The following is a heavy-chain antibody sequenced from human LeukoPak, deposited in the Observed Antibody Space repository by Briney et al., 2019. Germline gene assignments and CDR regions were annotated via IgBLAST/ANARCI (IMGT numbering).Heavy chain of an antibody. V-gene: IGHV3-72*01. Sequence: PGGSLRLSRAASGFTFSDHYMDWVRQAPGKGLDWVGRIRNKANSYTTEYAASVKGRFTISRDDSKNSLYLQMNSLKIEDTAVYYCASLLYGSSSVYWGQGTLVTVSS. CDR3: ASLLYGSSSVY. CDR1: GFTFSDHY. D-gene: IGHD6-13*01. J-gene: IGHJ4*02. CDR2: IRNKANSYTT.